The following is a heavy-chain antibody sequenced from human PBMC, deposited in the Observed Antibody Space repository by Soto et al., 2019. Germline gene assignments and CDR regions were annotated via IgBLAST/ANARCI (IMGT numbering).Heavy chain of an antibody. CDR2: IRHSGSI. Sequence: SETLSLTCTVSGGSISSDYYHWTWILQSPERGLEWIGYIRHSGSILYNPSLKSRVTISVDTSKNQFSLHLSSVTAADTAVYFCAREDDGGDTLDVWGQGTTVTVSS. J-gene: IGHJ6*02. D-gene: IGHD2-21*02. CDR1: GGSISSDYYH. V-gene: IGHV4-30-4*08. CDR3: AREDDGGDTLDV.